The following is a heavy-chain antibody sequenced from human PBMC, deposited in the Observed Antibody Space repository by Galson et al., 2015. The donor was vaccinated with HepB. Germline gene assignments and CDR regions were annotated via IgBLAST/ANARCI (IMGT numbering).Heavy chain of an antibody. Sequence: PALVKPTQTLTLTCSCSGFSLTTSAMRVSWIRQPPGKALEWLARIDWDDKKFYSTSLRTRLTISKDTSKNQVVLTMTDMDPVDTATYFCARTSGYNYGDYYYYGMDVWGPGTTVTVSS. CDR2: IDWDDKK. D-gene: IGHD5-18*01. J-gene: IGHJ6*02. CDR1: GFSLTTSAMR. CDR3: ARTSGYNYGDYYYYGMDV. V-gene: IGHV2-70*04.